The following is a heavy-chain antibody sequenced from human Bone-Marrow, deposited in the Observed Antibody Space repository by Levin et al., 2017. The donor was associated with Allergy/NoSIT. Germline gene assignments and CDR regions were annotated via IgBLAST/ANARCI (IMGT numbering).Heavy chain of an antibody. D-gene: IGHD3-10*01. CDR1: GFTVSSNH. Sequence: GGSLRLSCAASGFTVSSNHMSWVRQAPGKGLEWVSVIYSGGSTYYADSVKGRFTISRDNSKNTLYLQMNSLRAEDTAVYYCARGITMVRGVMRPDYYYYGMDVWGQGTTVTVSS. CDR2: IYSGGST. CDR3: ARGITMVRGVMRPDYYYYGMDV. J-gene: IGHJ6*02. V-gene: IGHV3-53*01.